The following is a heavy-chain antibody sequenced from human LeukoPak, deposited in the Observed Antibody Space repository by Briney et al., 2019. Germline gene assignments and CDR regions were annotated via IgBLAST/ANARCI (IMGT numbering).Heavy chain of an antibody. CDR2: ISGSGGSS. V-gene: IGHV3-23*01. J-gene: IGHJ4*02. CDR3: AKSPAYYYDSSGYFHY. D-gene: IGHD3-22*01. Sequence: LPGGSLRLSCAASAFTFSSYAMSWVRQAPGKGREWVSSISGSGGSSYYADSVKGRFTISRDNSKNALYLQMNSLRAEDTALYYCAKSPAYYYDSSGYFHYWGQGTLVTVSS. CDR1: AFTFSSYA.